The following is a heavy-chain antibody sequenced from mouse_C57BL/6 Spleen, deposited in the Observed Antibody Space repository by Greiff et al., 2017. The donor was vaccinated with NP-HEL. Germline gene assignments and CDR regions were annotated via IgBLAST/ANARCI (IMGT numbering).Heavy chain of an antibody. Sequence: VQLKQSGAELVKPGASVKLSCTASGFNIKDYYMHWVKQRTEQGLEWIGRIDPEDGETKYAPKFQGKATITADTSSNTAYLQLSSLTSEDTAVYYCAKDYGSSSPRWYFDVWGTGTTVTVSS. V-gene: IGHV14-2*01. J-gene: IGHJ1*03. CDR3: AKDYGSSSPRWYFDV. CDR2: IDPEDGET. CDR1: GFNIKDYY. D-gene: IGHD1-1*01.